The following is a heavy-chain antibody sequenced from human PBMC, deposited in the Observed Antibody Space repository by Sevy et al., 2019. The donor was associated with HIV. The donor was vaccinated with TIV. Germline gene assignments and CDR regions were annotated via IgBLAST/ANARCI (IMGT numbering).Heavy chain of an antibody. V-gene: IGHV3-74*01. CDR1: GFTFSSYW. CDR2: INSDGSST. Sequence: GGCLRLSCAASGFTFSSYWMHWVRQAPGKGLVWVSRINSDGSSTSYSDSVKGRFTISRDNAKNTLYLQMNSLRAEDTAVYYCARDINDFWSGYNYGMDVWGQGTTVTVSS. J-gene: IGHJ6*02. D-gene: IGHD3-3*01. CDR3: ARDINDFWSGYNYGMDV.